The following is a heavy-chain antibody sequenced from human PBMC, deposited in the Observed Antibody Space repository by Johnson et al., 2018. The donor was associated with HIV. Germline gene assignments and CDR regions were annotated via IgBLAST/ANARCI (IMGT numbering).Heavy chain of an antibody. J-gene: IGHJ3*02. CDR2: ISWNSDDI. V-gene: IGHV3-9*01. CDR1: GFTFNSYG. CDR3: ARSQLLALDVFNM. Sequence: VQLVESGGGVVQPGRSLRLSCAASGFTFNSYGMHWVRQAPGKGLEWVSGISWNSDDIGYADSVKGRFTLSRDTAKNSLFLQMNRLTVEDTAVYYCARSQLLALDVFNMWGQGTMVTVSS.